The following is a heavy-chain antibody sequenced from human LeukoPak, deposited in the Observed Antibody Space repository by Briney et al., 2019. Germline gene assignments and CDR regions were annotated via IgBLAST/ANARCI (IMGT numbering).Heavy chain of an antibody. Sequence: ASVKVSCKASGGTFSSYAISWVRQAPGQVLEWMGGIIPIFGTANYAQKFQGRVTITADESTSTAYMELSSLRSEDTAVYYCARNLGYCSGGSCYTPFDYWGQGTLVTVSS. CDR3: ARNLGYCSGGSCYTPFDY. D-gene: IGHD2-15*01. CDR1: GGTFSSYA. CDR2: IIPIFGTA. J-gene: IGHJ4*02. V-gene: IGHV1-69*13.